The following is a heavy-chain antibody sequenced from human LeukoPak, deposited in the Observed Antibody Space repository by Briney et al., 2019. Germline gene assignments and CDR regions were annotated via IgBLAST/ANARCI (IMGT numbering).Heavy chain of an antibody. J-gene: IGHJ6*02. CDR2: IYTSGST. V-gene: IGHV4-4*07. CDR3: AATGPTLLWFGEEYYYGMDV. Sequence: SETLTLTCTVSGGSISSYYWSWIRQPAGKGLEWMGRIYTSGSTKYNPSLKSRVTMSVDTSKNQFSLRLSSVTAADTAVYYCAATGPTLLWFGEEYYYGMDVWGQGTTVTVSS. D-gene: IGHD3-10*01. CDR1: GGSISSYY.